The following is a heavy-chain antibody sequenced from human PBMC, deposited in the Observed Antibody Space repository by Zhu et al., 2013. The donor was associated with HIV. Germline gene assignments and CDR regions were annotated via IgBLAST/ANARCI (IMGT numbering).Heavy chain of an antibody. V-gene: IGHV3-30*18. D-gene: IGHD6-19*01. Sequence: QVQLVESGGGVVQPGRSLRLSCAASGFTFSSYGMHWVRQAPGKGLEWVAVISYDGSNKYYADSVKGRFTISRDNSKNTLYLQMNSLRAEDTAVYYCAKEAYSSGWYQNEMYYFDYWGQGTLVTVSS. CDR1: GFTFSSYG. CDR3: AKEAYSSGWYQNEMYYFDY. CDR2: ISYDGSNK. J-gene: IGHJ4*02.